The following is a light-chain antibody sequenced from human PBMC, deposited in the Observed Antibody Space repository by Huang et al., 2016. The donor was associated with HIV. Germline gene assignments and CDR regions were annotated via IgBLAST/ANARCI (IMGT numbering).Light chain of an antibody. CDR1: QNIHTN. CDR3: QQYNDWPRS. CDR2: AAS. J-gene: IGKJ1*01. Sequence: EIVMTQSPGTLSVAPGERATLSCRASQNIHTNLAWFQQKPGQAPRLLSYAASTRTADFPARFSGSGSRTEFTLTISSLQSEDIAVYYCQQYNDWPRSFGQGTKVEIK. V-gene: IGKV3-15*01.